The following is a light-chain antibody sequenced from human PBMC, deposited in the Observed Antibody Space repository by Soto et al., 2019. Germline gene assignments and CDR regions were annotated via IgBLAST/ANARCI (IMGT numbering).Light chain of an antibody. CDR3: ASWDGSLNRPL. CDR1: SSNTGSNA. CDR2: RNN. Sequence: QLVLSQAPSASGTPGQTVTISCSGSSSNTGSNAVDWYQQLPGTAPKLVIYRNNQRPSGVPDRFSGSKSGTSASLAISGLQSEDEADYYCASWDGSLNRPLFGGGTKLTVL. J-gene: IGLJ2*01. V-gene: IGLV1-44*01.